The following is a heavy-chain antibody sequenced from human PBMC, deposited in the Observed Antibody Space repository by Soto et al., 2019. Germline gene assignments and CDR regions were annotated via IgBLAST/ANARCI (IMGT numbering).Heavy chain of an antibody. CDR3: ARETPGAPPYYCGMDV. Sequence: QVQLVQSGAEVKKPGSSVKVSCKASGGTFSSYAISWVRQAPGQGLEWMGGIIPIFGTANYAQKFQGRVTITADESTRTDYMELSSLRSDDTSVYYCARETPGAPPYYCGMDVWGLVTPVTVS. CDR1: GGTFSSYA. V-gene: IGHV1-69*01. CDR2: IIPIFGTA. J-gene: IGHJ6*02. D-gene: IGHD1-1*01.